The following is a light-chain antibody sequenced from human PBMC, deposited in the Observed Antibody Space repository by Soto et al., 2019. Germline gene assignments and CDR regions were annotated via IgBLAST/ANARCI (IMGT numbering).Light chain of an antibody. CDR1: QSISSY. J-gene: IGKJ3*01. CDR2: AAS. CDR3: QQRYSTLT. Sequence: DIQMTQSPASLSAWVGDRVTITFRASQSISSYLNWYQQKPGKAPKLLIYAASSLQSGVPSRFSGSGSGTDFTLTISSLQTEDFATYYCQQRYSTLTFGPGTKVDI. V-gene: IGKV1-39*01.